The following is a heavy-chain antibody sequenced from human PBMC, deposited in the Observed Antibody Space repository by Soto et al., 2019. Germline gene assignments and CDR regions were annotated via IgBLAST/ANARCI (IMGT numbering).Heavy chain of an antibody. V-gene: IGHV3-23*01. CDR1: GFTFSSYA. J-gene: IGHJ4*02. D-gene: IGHD6-19*01. Sequence: GGSLRLSCAASGFTFSSYAMNWVRQAPGKGLEWVSAISGSGGSTYYADSVKGRFTISRDNSKNTLYLQMNSLRAEDTAVYYCAKAPSSGWHYYSDYWAQGTLVTVSS. CDR3: AKAPSSGWHYYSDY. CDR2: ISGSGGST.